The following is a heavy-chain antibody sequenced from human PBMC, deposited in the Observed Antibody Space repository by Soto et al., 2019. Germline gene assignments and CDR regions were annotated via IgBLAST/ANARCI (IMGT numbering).Heavy chain of an antibody. V-gene: IGHV3-48*01. Sequence: GASVKVSCKASGYTFTCYYMHWVRQAPGRGLEWVAYISSSSRNTYNADSVKGRFTISRDNSKNTLYLQMNSLRAEDTAVYYCARDPVVVVAAMAIDYWGQGTLVTVSS. D-gene: IGHD2-15*01. CDR3: ARDPVVVVAAMAIDY. J-gene: IGHJ4*02. CDR1: GYTFTCYY. CDR2: ISSSSRNT.